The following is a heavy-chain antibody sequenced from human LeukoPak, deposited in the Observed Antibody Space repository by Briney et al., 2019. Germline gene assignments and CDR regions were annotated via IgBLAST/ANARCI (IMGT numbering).Heavy chain of an antibody. Sequence: SETLSPTCTVSGGSISSYYWSWIRQPAGKGLEWIGRIYTSGSTNYNPSLKSRVTMSVDTSKNQFSLKLSSVTAADTAVYYCARVEGGYDLGLFDYWGQGTLVTVSS. CDR3: ARVEGGYDLGLFDY. J-gene: IGHJ4*02. D-gene: IGHD5-12*01. V-gene: IGHV4-4*07. CDR1: GGSISSYY. CDR2: IYTSGST.